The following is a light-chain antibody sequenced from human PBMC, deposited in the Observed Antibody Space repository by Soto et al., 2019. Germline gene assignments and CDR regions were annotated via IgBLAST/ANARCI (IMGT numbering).Light chain of an antibody. CDR3: QQYYSYPHP. CDR2: AAS. J-gene: IGKJ1*01. CDR1: QGISSY. V-gene: IGKV1-8*01. Sequence: AIRMTQSPSSFSASTGDRVTITCRASQGISSYLAWYQQKPGKAPKLLIYAASTLQSGVPSRFSGSGSGTNFNLTINCLQSEDFATYYCQQYYSYPHPFGQGTKVEIK.